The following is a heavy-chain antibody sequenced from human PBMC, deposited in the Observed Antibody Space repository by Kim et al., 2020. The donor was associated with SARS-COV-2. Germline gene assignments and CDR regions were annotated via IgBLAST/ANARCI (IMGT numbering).Heavy chain of an antibody. Sequence: GGSLRLSCAASGFTFSSYWMSWVRQAPGKGLEWVANIKQDGSEKYYVDSVKGRFTISRDNAKNSLYLQMNSLRAEDTAVYYCARRGIFGVVGGANYFDYWGQGTLVTVSS. V-gene: IGHV3-7*01. CDR2: IKQDGSEK. J-gene: IGHJ4*02. CDR3: ARRGIFGVVGGANYFDY. D-gene: IGHD3-3*01. CDR1: GFTFSSYW.